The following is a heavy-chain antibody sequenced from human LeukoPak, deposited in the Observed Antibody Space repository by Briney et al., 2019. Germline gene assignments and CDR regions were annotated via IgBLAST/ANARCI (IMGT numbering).Heavy chain of an antibody. CDR2: ISSNGGST. CDR3: ARVGTGAVAGDYYMDV. D-gene: IGHD6-19*01. J-gene: IGHJ6*03. Sequence: GVSLRLSCAASVFTFSSYAMHWVRQAPGKGLEYVSAISSNGGSTYYANSVKGRFTISRDNSKNTLYLQMGSLRAEDMAAYYCARVGTGAVAGDYYMDVWGKGTTVTVSS. V-gene: IGHV3-64*01. CDR1: VFTFSSYA.